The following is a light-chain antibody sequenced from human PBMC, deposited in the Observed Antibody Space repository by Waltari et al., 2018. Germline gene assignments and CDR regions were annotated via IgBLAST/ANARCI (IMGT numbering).Light chain of an antibody. CDR3: HQYYTYPLT. V-gene: IGKV4-1*01. J-gene: IGKJ4*01. CDR1: KSVFYSARNKNY. Sequence: DIVMTQSPDSLAVSLGERATINCNSSKSVFYSARNKNYLSWYQQKPGQPPKLLIYATSTRESGVPDRFSGSGSGTDFTLTISSLQAEDVAVYFCHQYYTYPLTFGGGTKVEIK. CDR2: ATS.